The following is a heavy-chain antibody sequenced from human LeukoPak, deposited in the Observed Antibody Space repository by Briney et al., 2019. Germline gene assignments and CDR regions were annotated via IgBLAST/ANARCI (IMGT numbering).Heavy chain of an antibody. J-gene: IGHJ3*02. Sequence: GASVKVSCKASGYTFTGYYMHWVRQAPGQGLEWLGLITPSGGSTWYAQKFQGRVTMTRDMSTSTDYMELSSLRSDDTAVYYCARDLYGHGAFDIWGQGTMVAVSS. D-gene: IGHD2-8*01. CDR1: GYTFTGYY. V-gene: IGHV1-46*01. CDR3: ARDLYGHGAFDI. CDR2: ITPSGGST.